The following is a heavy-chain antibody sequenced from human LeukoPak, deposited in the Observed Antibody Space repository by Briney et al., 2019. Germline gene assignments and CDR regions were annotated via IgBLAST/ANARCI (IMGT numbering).Heavy chain of an antibody. V-gene: IGHV1-69*05. CDR2: IIPIFGTA. CDR3: ARDHDYGGNLDH. J-gene: IGHJ4*02. D-gene: IGHD4-23*01. CDR1: GGTFSSYA. Sequence: SVKVSCKASGGTFSSYAISWVRQAPGQGLEWMGRIIPIFGTANCAQKFQGRVTITTDESTSTAYMELSSLRSEDTAVYYCARDHDYGGNLDHWGQGTLVTVSS.